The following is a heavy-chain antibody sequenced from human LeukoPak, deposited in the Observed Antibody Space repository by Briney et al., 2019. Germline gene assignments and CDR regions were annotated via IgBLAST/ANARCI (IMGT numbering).Heavy chain of an antibody. V-gene: IGHV3-48*03. Sequence: PGGSLRLSCAASGFTFSSYEMNWVRQAPGKELEWVSYISSSGSTIYYADSVKGRFTISRDNAKNSLYLQMNSLRAEDTAVYYCARESNGYNWNDVDAFDIWGQGTMVTVSS. CDR3: ARESNGYNWNDVDAFDI. D-gene: IGHD1-1*01. CDR1: GFTFSSYE. J-gene: IGHJ3*02. CDR2: ISSSGSTI.